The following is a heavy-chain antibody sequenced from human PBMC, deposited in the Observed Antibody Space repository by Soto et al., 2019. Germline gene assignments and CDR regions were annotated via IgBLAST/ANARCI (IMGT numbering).Heavy chain of an antibody. CDR3: ASPRVEMATITRHYYYGMDV. J-gene: IGHJ6*02. V-gene: IGHV1-69*13. D-gene: IGHD5-12*01. CDR1: EGTFSSHG. CDR2: IISIFGTT. Sequence: VQVSCKASEGTFSSHGISWVRLGPGQGPGWMGGIISIFGTTNYAQKFQGRVTITADESTSTAYMELSSPRSEDTAVYYCASPRVEMATITRHYYYGMDVWGQGTTDTVSS.